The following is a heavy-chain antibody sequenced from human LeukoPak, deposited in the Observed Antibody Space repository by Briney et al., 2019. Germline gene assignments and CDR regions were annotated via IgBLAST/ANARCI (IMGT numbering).Heavy chain of an antibody. V-gene: IGHV3-23*01. J-gene: IGHJ5*02. CDR1: GFTFSSYA. CDR2: ISGSGGST. CDR3: AKRGRSSTSRLNWFDP. D-gene: IGHD2-2*01. Sequence: GGSLRLSCAASGFTFSSYAMSWVRQAPGKGLEWVSAISGSGGSTYYADSVKGRFTISRDNSKDTLYLQMNSLRAEDTAVYYCAKRGRSSTSRLNWFDPWGQGTLVTVSS.